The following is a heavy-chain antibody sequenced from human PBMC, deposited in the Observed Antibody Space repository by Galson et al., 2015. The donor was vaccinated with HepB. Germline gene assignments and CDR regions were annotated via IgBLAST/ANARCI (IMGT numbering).Heavy chain of an antibody. D-gene: IGHD5-24*01. V-gene: IGHV1-18*01. CDR3: ARRGMATIGGPTFDY. CDR1: GYTFTTYG. Sequence: SVKVSCKASGYTFTTYGINWVRQAPGQGLEWISTYNGNTNYAQKLQGRVTMTTDTTTSTAYMELRSLRADDTAVYDCARRGMATIGGPTFDYWGQGTLVTVSS. J-gene: IGHJ4*02. CDR2: STYNGNT.